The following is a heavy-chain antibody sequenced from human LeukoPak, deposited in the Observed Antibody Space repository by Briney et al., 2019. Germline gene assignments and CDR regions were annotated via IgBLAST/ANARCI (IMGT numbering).Heavy chain of an antibody. CDR1: GGSFSGYY. CDR3: ARVTGYRIEDYFDY. V-gene: IGHV4-59*01. J-gene: IGHJ4*02. D-gene: IGHD6-13*01. CDR2: IYYSGST. Sequence: SETLSLTCAVYGGSFSGYYWSWIRQPPGKGLEWMGDIYYSGSTNYNPSLMRRVTISVETSKNEFSLKLRSVTAADTAVYYCARVTGYRIEDYFDYWGQGTLVTVSS.